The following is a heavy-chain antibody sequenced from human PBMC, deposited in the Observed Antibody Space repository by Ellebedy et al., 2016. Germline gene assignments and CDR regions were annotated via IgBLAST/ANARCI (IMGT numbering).Heavy chain of an antibody. D-gene: IGHD6-19*01. CDR1: GDSISGYY. V-gene: IGHV4-59*03. Sequence: SETLSLTCTVSGDSISGYYWSWIRQAPGKGLEWIGYIHSSGSTNYNPSLKSRVTLSMDTSKNQFSVQLTSVTAADTAVYYCAKWNGGWYAFEVWGQGTMVTVSS. CDR3: AKWNGGWYAFEV. CDR2: IHSSGST. J-gene: IGHJ3*01.